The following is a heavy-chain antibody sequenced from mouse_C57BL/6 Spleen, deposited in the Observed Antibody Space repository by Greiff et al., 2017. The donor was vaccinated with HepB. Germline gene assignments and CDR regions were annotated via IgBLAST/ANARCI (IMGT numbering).Heavy chain of an antibody. CDR2: IDPSDSYT. D-gene: IGHD1-1*01. CDR3: ARGPDYYGSRAWFAY. CDR1: GYTFTSYW. V-gene: IGHV1-69*01. J-gene: IGHJ3*01. Sequence: QVQLKQPGAELVMPGASVKLSCKASGYTFTSYWMHWVRQRPGEGLEWIGEIDPSDSYTNYNQKFKGKSTLTVDKSSSTAYMQLSSLTSEDSAVYYCARGPDYYGSRAWFAYWGQGTLVTVSA.